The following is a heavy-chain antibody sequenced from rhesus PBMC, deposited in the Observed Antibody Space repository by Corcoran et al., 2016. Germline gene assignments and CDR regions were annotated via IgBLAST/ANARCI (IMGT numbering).Heavy chain of an antibody. Sequence: QVQLQESGPGLVKPSETLSLTCAVSCGSISSTYWSWIRPAPGKGLEWIGRIYGSGGSTDYNPSLKSRVTISTDTSKNQFSLKLSSVTAADTAVYYCARDGYGSLRDFDYWGQGVLVTVSS. J-gene: IGHJ4*01. D-gene: IGHD4-29*01. CDR3: ARDGYGSLRDFDY. CDR2: IYGSGGST. CDR1: CGSISSTY. V-gene: IGHV4-160*01.